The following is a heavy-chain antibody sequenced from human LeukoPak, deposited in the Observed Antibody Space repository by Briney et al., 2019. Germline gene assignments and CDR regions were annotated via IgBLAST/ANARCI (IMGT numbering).Heavy chain of an antibody. J-gene: IGHJ5*02. CDR1: GFTFSSYE. V-gene: IGHV3-48*03. CDR2: ISSSGSTI. D-gene: IGHD3-10*01. CDR3: ARGRITMVRGSLFDP. Sequence: GGSLRLSCAACGFTFSSYERNWVRQAPGKGLEWVSYISSSGSTIYYADPLKGRFTIYRDNAKHSLYLQMNSLRAEDTAVYYCARGRITMVRGSLFDPWGQGTLVTVSS.